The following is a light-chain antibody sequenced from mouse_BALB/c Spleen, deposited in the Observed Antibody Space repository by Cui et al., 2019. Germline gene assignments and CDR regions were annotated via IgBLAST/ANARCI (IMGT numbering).Light chain of an antibody. CDR1: SSVSY. CDR3: QQWSSYPRT. J-gene: IGKJ1*01. V-gene: IGKV4-55*01. Sequence: QIVITQSPAIMSASTGEKVTMTCSASSSVSYMYWYQQKPGSSPRLLIYDTSNLASGVPVRFSVSGSGTSYSLTISRMEAEDAATYYCQQWSSYPRTFGGGTKLEIK. CDR2: DTS.